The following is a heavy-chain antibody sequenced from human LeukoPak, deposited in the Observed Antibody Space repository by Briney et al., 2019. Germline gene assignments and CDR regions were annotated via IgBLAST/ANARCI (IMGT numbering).Heavy chain of an antibody. V-gene: IGHV4-39*07. CDR2: IYYSGST. CDR1: GGSISSSSYY. CDR3: AHSSGWYPYFDY. D-gene: IGHD6-19*01. J-gene: IGHJ4*02. Sequence: PSETLSLTCTVSGGSISSSSYYWGWIRQPPGKGLEWIGSIYYSGSTYYNPSLKSRVTISVDTSKNQFSLKLSSVTAADTAVYYCAHSSGWYPYFDYWGQGTLVTVSS.